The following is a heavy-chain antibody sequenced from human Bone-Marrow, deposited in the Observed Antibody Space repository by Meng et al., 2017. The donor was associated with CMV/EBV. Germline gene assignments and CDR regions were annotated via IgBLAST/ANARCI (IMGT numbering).Heavy chain of an antibody. Sequence: GESLKISCAASGFTFSSYAMHWVRQAPGKGLEYVSAISSNGGSTYYADSVKGRFTISRDNSKNTLYLQMGSLRAEDMAVYYCARDTVYCGGDCPPAFDIWGQGTRVTVSS. J-gene: IGHJ3*02. V-gene: IGHV3-64*02. D-gene: IGHD2-21*01. CDR1: GFTFSSYA. CDR3: ARDTVYCGGDCPPAFDI. CDR2: ISSNGGST.